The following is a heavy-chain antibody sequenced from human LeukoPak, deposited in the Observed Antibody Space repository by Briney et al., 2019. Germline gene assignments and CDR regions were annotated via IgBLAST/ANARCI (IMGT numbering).Heavy chain of an antibody. CDR2: IIPIFGTA. CDR1: GGTFSSYA. Sequence: SVKVSCKASGGTFSSYAISWVRQAPGQGLEWMGGIIPIFGTANYAQKFQGRVTITADESTGTAYMELSSLRSEDTAVYYCARGDRGYSYGYARSDAFDIWGQGTMVTVSS. V-gene: IGHV1-69*13. J-gene: IGHJ3*02. CDR3: ARGDRGYSYGYARSDAFDI. D-gene: IGHD5-18*01.